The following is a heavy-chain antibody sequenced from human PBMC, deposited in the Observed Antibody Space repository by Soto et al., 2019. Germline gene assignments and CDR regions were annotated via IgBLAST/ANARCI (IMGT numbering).Heavy chain of an antibody. CDR1: GYSISSGYY. CDR2: ICHGGST. V-gene: IGHV4-38-2*01. CDR3: ARVGPWVPYYYDSSPYTFENWFDP. D-gene: IGHD3-22*01. Sequence: SEALSLTCAVSGYSISSGYYWGWLRQPPGKGLEWIGSICHGGSTYYNPSLNSRVTLSIDMTNNHVSLILNSVTAADTAVYYCARVGPWVPYYYDSSPYTFENWFDPWGQGTLVTVSS. J-gene: IGHJ5*02.